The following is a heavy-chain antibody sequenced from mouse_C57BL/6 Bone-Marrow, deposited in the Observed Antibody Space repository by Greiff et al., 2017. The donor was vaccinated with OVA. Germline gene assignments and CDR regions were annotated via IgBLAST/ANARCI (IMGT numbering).Heavy chain of an antibody. V-gene: IGHV1-18*01. CDR3: ARSLLLRNYAMDY. CDR2: INPNNGGT. Sequence: EVQLVESGPELVKPGASVKIPCKASGYTFTDYNMDWVKQSHGKSLEWIGDINPNNGGTIYNQKFKGKATLTVDKSSSTAYMELRSLTSEDTAVYYCARSLLLRNYAMDYWGQGTSVTVSS. CDR1: GYTFTDYN. D-gene: IGHD1-1*01. J-gene: IGHJ4*01.